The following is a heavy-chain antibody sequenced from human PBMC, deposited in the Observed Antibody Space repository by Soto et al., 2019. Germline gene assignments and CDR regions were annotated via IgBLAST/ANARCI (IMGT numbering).Heavy chain of an antibody. D-gene: IGHD2-2*02. CDR3: AREIVVVPAAIGGTRPYYFDY. J-gene: IGHJ4*02. V-gene: IGHV4-34*01. CDR2: INHSGST. Sequence: SETLSLTCAVYGGSFSGYYWSWIRQPPGKGLEWIGEINHSGSTNYNPSLKSRVTISVDTSKHQFSLKLSSVTAADTAVYYCAREIVVVPAAIGGTRPYYFDYWGQGTLVTVAS. CDR1: GGSFSGYY.